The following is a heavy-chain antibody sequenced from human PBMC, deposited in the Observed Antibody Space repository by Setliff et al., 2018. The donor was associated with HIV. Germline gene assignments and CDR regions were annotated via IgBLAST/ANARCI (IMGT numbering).Heavy chain of an antibody. J-gene: IGHJ6*03. Sequence: SETLSLTCIVSSGSISTSSYYWGWIRQPPGKGLEWIGSIYYSGSTYYNPSLKSRITISIDTSKNQFSLRLSSVTAADTAVYYCARASLDTIIGVNFYYMDVWGKGTTVTVSS. CDR2: IYYSGST. CDR3: ARASLDTIIGVNFYYMDV. V-gene: IGHV4-39*07. CDR1: SGSISTSSYY. D-gene: IGHD3-3*01.